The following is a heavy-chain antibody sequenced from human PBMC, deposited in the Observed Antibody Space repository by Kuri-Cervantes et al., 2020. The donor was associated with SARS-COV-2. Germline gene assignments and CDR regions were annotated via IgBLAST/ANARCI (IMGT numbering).Heavy chain of an antibody. D-gene: IGHD7-27*01. CDR1: GFTFSSYA. CDR2: ISYDGSNK. J-gene: IGHJ4*02. Sequence: GGSLRLSCAASGFTFSSYAMHWVRQAPGKGLEWVAVISYDGSNKYYADSVKGRFTISRDNAKNSLYPQMSSLRAEDTAVYYCARDLRLGKSLDYWGQGTLVTVSS. V-gene: IGHV3-30-3*01. CDR3: ARDLRLGKSLDY.